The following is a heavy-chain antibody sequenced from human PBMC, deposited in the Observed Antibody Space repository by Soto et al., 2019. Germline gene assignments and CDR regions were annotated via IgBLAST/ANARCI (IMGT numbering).Heavy chain of an antibody. Sequence: GGSLRLSCAASGFTFSSYWMHWVRQAPGKGLEWVASISQDGSNKKYVDSVKGRFTISRDNAKNSLYLQMNSLRAEDTAVYYCARGDWEYYYMDVWGKGTTVTVSS. J-gene: IGHJ6*03. CDR3: ARGDWEYYYMDV. D-gene: IGHD1-26*01. CDR1: GFTFSSYW. V-gene: IGHV3-7*01. CDR2: ISQDGSNK.